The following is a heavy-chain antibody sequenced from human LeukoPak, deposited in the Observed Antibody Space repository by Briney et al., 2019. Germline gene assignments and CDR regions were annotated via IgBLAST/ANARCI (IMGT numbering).Heavy chain of an antibody. D-gene: IGHD3-22*01. V-gene: IGHV3-23*01. CDR2: ISGGGGGT. CDR1: GFTFSSHA. J-gene: IGHJ3*02. Sequence: GGSLRLSCAASGFTFSSHAMSWVRQAPGNGLEWVSGISGGGGGTYYEDSVKGRFTISRDNSKKTLYLQMNSLRAEDTAVYYCAKNYDSSGYYYVGEALDIWGQGTMVTVSS. CDR3: AKNYDSSGYYYVGEALDI.